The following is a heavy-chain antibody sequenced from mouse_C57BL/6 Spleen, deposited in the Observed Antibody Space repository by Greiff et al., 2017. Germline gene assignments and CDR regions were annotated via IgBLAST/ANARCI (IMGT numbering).Heavy chain of an antibody. CDR2: IDPSDSYT. CDR1: GYTFTSYW. CDR3: ARSGDYEGVSY. D-gene: IGHD2-4*01. V-gene: IGHV1-69*01. Sequence: QVQLQQPGAELVMPGASVKMSCKASGYTFTSYWMHWVKQRPGQGLEWIGEIDPSDSYTNYNQKFKGKSTLTVDKSSCTAYMQLSSLTSEDSAVYYCARSGDYEGVSYWGQGTLVTVSA. J-gene: IGHJ3*01.